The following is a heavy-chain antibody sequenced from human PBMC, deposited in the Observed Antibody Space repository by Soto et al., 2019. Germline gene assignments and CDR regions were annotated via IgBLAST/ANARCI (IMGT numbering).Heavy chain of an antibody. CDR3: ATSDTGRVY. CDR2: SNHSGNT. V-gene: IGHV4-4*02. Sequence: QVQLQESGPGLVKPSGTLSLTCAVSGVPISSHDWWTWVRQPPGKGLERIGESNHSGNTNYNSSHESRVTISFDMSTTQFSLHMSSLTVADTAVYDWATSDTGRVYWGQGTLVTVSS. J-gene: IGHJ4*02. D-gene: IGHD2-2*02. CDR1: GVPISSHDW.